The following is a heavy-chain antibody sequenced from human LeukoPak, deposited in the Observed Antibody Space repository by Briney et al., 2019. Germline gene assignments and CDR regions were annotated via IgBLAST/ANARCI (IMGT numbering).Heavy chain of an antibody. CDR2: IYPGDSDT. V-gene: IGHV5-51*01. CDR3: ARRVVEYYYDSSGYYQDDAFDI. J-gene: IGHJ3*02. D-gene: IGHD3-22*01. CDR1: GYSLTSYW. Sequence: GESLKISCKGSGYSLTSYWIGWVRQMPGKGLEWMGIIYPGDSDTRYSPSFRGQVTISADKSISTAYLQWSSLKASDTAMYYCARRVVEYYYDSSGYYQDDAFDIWGQGTMVTVSS.